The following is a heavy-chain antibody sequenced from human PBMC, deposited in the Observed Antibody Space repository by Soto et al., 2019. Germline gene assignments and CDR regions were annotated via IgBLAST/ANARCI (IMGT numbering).Heavy chain of an antibody. V-gene: IGHV1-69*13. CDR3: AGCITMVRGGDYYYYGMDV. CDR1: GGTFSSYA. CDR2: IIPIFGTA. J-gene: IGHJ6*02. Sequence: ASVKVSCKASGGTFSSYAISWVRQAPGQGLEWMGGIIPIFGTANYAQKFQGRVTITADESTSTAYMELSSLRSEDTAVYYCAGCITMVRGGDYYYYGMDVWGQGTTVTVSS. D-gene: IGHD3-10*01.